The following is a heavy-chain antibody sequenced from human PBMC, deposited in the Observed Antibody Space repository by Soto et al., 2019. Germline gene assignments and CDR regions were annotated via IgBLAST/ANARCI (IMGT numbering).Heavy chain of an antibody. J-gene: IGHJ6*02. CDR1: GFTFSSYA. D-gene: IGHD4-17*01. CDR3: AKEFRGVTTGYYYYYVMDV. Sequence: GGSLRLSCAASGFTFSSYAMSWVRQAPGKGLEWVSAISGSGGSTYYADSVKGRFTISRDNSKNTLYLQMNSLRAEDTAVYYCAKEFRGVTTGYYYYYVMDVWGQGTTVTVSS. V-gene: IGHV3-23*01. CDR2: ISGSGGST.